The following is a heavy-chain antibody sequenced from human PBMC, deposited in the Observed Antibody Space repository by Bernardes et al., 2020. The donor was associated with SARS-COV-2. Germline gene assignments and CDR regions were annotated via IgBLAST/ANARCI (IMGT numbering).Heavy chain of an antibody. Sequence: ETLSLTCAVYGGSFSGYYWSWIRQPPGKGLEWIGEINHSGSTNYNPSLKSRVTISVDTSKNQFSLKLSSVTAADTAVYYCARDSSGGPGMDVWGQGTTVTVSS. D-gene: IGHD6-19*01. CDR2: INHSGST. CDR1: GGSFSGYY. J-gene: IGHJ6*02. V-gene: IGHV4-34*01. CDR3: ARDSSGGPGMDV.